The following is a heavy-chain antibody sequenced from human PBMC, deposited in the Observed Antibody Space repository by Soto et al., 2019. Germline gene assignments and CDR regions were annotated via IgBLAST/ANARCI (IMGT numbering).Heavy chain of an antibody. J-gene: IGHJ5*02. CDR1: GYTFTSYG. CDR3: ARAEDIFGVVMLP. Sequence: GAVQVSCKASGYTFTSYGISWGRQAPGQGLEWMGWISAYNGNTNYAQKLQGRVTMTTDTSTSTAYMELRSLRSDDTAVYYCARAEDIFGVVMLPWGQGTLVTVSS. V-gene: IGHV1-18*01. D-gene: IGHD3-3*02. CDR2: ISAYNGNT.